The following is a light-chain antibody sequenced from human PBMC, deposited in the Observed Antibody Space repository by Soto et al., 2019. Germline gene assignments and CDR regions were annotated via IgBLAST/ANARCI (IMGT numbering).Light chain of an antibody. CDR2: DAS. J-gene: IGKJ1*01. V-gene: IGKV3-11*01. CDR1: QSVSSY. CDR3: QRRSNCPPT. Sequence: EIVLTPSPATLSLSPGEGATLSCRASQSVSSYLAWYQQKPGQAPRLLIYDASNRATGIPARFSGSGSGTDFTLTISSLEPEDFAVYYCQRRSNCPPTFGQGPKVDI.